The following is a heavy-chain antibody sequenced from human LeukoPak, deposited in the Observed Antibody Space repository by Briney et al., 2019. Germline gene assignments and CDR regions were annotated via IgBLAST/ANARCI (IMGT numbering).Heavy chain of an antibody. Sequence: SETLSLTGTVSGGSISSYYCSWIQQPPGKGLEWIGYIYYSGSTNYNPSLKSRVTISVDTSKNQFSLKLSSVTAADTAVYYCARHEYYYGSADYWGQGTLVTVSS. D-gene: IGHD3-10*01. V-gene: IGHV4-59*08. J-gene: IGHJ4*02. CDR2: IYYSGST. CDR1: GGSISSYY. CDR3: ARHEYYYGSADY.